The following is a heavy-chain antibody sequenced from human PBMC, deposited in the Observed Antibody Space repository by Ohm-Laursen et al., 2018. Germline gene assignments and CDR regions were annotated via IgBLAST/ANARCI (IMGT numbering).Heavy chain of an antibody. CDR2: IGTAGDT. V-gene: IGHV3-13*01. Sequence: GSLRLSCAASGFTFSSYDMHWVRQATGKGLEWVSAIGTAGDTYYPGSVKGRFTISRENAKNSLYLQMNSLRAGDTAAYYCARRADRWYFDLWGRGTLVTVSS. J-gene: IGHJ2*01. D-gene: IGHD6-19*01. CDR3: ARRADRWYFDL. CDR1: GFTFSSYD.